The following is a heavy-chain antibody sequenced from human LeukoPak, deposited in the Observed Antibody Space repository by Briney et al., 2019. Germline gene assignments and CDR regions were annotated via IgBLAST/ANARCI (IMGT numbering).Heavy chain of an antibody. V-gene: IGHV3-21*01. D-gene: IGHD2-8*01. CDR2: ISSSSSFI. J-gene: IGHJ4*02. Sequence: PGGSLRLSCAASGFTFSSYSMNWVRQAPGKGLEWFSSISSSSSFIYYADSVKGRFTISRDNAKNSLFLQMNSLRAEDTAVYYCARDLIRTRGANDYWGQGTLVTVSS. CDR1: GFTFSSYS. CDR3: ARDLIRTRGANDY.